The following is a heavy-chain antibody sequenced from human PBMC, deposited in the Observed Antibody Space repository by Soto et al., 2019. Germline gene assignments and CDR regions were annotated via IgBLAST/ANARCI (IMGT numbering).Heavy chain of an antibody. CDR3: ARLVSAYDSYFDH. D-gene: IGHD5-12*01. CDR2: IYPGDSET. J-gene: IGHJ4*02. CDR1: GYDFARTW. V-gene: IGHV5-51*01. Sequence: PGESLKISCKASGYDFARTWIGWVRQLPGKGLDWLGIIYPGDSETRYSPSFRGQVTFSVDMSISTAYLQWSSLKTSDIAIYYCARLVSAYDSYFDHWGQGTRVTVYS.